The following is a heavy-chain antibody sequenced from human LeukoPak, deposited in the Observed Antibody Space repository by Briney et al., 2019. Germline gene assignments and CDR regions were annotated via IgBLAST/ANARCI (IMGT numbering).Heavy chain of an antibody. J-gene: IGHJ4*02. Sequence: GESLKISCKGSGYSFTSYWIAWVRQMPGKGLEWMGIIHPGDSETRYSPSFEGQVTISADKSINTAYLQWSGLKASDTAMYYCARIGGYCTSTTCYQPLDYWGQGTLVTVSS. D-gene: IGHD2-2*01. CDR2: IHPGDSET. V-gene: IGHV5-51*01. CDR3: ARIGGYCTSTTCYQPLDY. CDR1: GYSFTSYW.